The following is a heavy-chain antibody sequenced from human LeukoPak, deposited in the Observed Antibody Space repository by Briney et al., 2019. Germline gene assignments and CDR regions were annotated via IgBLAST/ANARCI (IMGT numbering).Heavy chain of an antibody. J-gene: IGHJ4*02. CDR3: ALLAVASDFDY. CDR1: GFPFSVYE. CDR2: IGSSGTTR. V-gene: IGHV3-48*03. Sequence: GGSLRLSCAVSGFPFSVYEMNWVRQAPGKGLEWVSNIGSSGTTRYYADSVKGRFSISRDNAKNSLYLQMNSLRVEDTGVYYCALLAVASDFDYWGQGALVTVSS. D-gene: IGHD6-19*01.